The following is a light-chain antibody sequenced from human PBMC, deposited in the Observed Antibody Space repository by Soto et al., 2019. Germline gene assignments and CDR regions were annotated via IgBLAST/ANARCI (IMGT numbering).Light chain of an antibody. CDR1: QSISSW. Sequence: DIQMTQSPSTLSASVGDRVTITCRASQSISSWLAWYQQKPGKAPNLLINKASTLGSGVPSRFSGGGSGTEFTLTISSLQPDDFATYYCQQHSSSSPYTFGQGTKLEIK. J-gene: IGKJ2*01. CDR3: QQHSSSSPYT. CDR2: KAS. V-gene: IGKV1-5*03.